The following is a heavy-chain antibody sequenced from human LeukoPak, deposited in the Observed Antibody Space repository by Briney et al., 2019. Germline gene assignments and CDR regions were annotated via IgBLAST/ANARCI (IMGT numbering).Heavy chain of an antibody. CDR2: INTDGRST. CDR3: AREYSSSSTAFY. J-gene: IGHJ4*02. D-gene: IGHD6-6*01. Sequence: PGGSLRLSCAASGFTFSSYWMHWVRQAPGKGTMWVSRINTDGRSTTYADSVKGRFTISRDNAKNTLYLQMNSLRADDTAVYYCAREYSSSSTAFYWGQGTLVTVSS. CDR1: GFTFSSYW. V-gene: IGHV3-74*01.